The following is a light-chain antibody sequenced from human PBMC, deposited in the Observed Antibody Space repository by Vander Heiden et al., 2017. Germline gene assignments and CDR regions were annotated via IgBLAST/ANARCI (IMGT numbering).Light chain of an antibody. CDR2: ASS. CDR1: QTIRNS. J-gene: IGKJ2*01. CDR3: QQSYTTPRT. V-gene: IGKV1-39*01. Sequence: DLQMTQSPSSLSASVGDRVTVTCRASQTIRNSLNWYQQKPGTAPRLLLYASSTLQSGVPSRFSGGGSGTDFTLTISDLQPEDFATYCCQQSYTTPRTFGQGTKVEI.